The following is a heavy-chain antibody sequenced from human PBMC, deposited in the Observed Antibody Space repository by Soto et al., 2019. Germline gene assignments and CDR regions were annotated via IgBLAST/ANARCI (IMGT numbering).Heavy chain of an antibody. D-gene: IGHD1-1*01. Sequence: EVQLLESGGGLVKPGGSLRLSCAASGFTFSKYAMTWVRQAPGRGLEWVSSISSNGVTTDYADSVKGRFTIARDNSRNALSLHMDSLSADDAALYYRAKDKSTASVRNVWFFDFWGRGTLVTVSS. J-gene: IGHJ2*01. CDR1: GFTFSKYA. CDR3: AKDKSTASVRNVWFFDF. CDR2: ISSNGVTT. V-gene: IGHV3-23*01.